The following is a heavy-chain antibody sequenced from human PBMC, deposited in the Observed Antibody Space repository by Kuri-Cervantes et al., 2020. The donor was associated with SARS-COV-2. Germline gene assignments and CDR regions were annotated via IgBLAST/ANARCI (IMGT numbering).Heavy chain of an antibody. J-gene: IGHJ4*02. CDR1: GFTFSDYY. V-gene: IGHV3-11*01. CDR3: ARDLLNYYDSSGYGY. D-gene: IGHD3-22*01. CDR2: ISSSGSTI. Sequence: GESLKISCAASGFTFSDYYMSWIRQAPGKGLEWVSYISSSGSTIYYAVSVKGRFTISSDNAKNSLYLQMNSLRAEDTAVYYCARDLLNYYDSSGYGYWGQGTLVTVSS.